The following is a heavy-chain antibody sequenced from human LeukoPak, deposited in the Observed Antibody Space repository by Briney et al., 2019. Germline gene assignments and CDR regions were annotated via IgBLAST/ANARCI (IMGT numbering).Heavy chain of an antibody. D-gene: IGHD3-22*01. CDR1: GGSISSYY. J-gene: IGHJ5*02. Sequence: SETLSLTCTVSGGSISSYYWSWIRQPPGKGLEWIGYIYYSGSTNYNPPLKSRVSISVDTSKNQFSLKLSSVTAADTAVYYCARGVTMMFDPWGQGTLVTVSS. V-gene: IGHV4-59*01. CDR3: ARGVTMMFDP. CDR2: IYYSGST.